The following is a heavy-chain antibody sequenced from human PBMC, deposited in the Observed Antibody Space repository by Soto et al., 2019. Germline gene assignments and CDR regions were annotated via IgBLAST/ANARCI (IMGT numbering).Heavy chain of an antibody. Sequence: SETLSLTCSVSGGSVTYGSYYWTWIRQRPGKGLEWIGYFAHSGTTNYKSSLRSRVTISRDTSKNQFSLKLRSVTVADTAVYYCARDVGGYCSGGNCFSAWFDPWGQGIPVTVSS. CDR3: ARDVGGYCSGGNCFSAWFDP. CDR1: GGSVTYGSYY. J-gene: IGHJ5*02. D-gene: IGHD2-15*01. V-gene: IGHV4-61*01. CDR2: FAHSGTT.